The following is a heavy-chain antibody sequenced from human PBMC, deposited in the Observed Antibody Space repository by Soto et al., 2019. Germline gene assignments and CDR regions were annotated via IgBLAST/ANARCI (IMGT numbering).Heavy chain of an antibody. J-gene: IGHJ6*02. CDR2: MNPNSGNT. CDR1: GYTFTSYD. CDR3: ARGGDSSGYYYYYYYYGMDV. D-gene: IGHD3-22*01. V-gene: IGHV1-8*01. Sequence: QVQLVQSGAELKKPGASVKVSCKASGYTFTSYDINWVRQATGQGLEWMGWMNPNSGNTGYAQKFQGRVTMTRNTSISTAYMELSSLRSEDTAVYYCARGGDSSGYYYYYYYYGMDVWGQGTTVTVSS.